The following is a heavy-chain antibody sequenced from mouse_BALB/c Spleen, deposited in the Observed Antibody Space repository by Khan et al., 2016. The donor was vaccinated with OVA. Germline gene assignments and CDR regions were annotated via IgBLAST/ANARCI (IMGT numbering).Heavy chain of an antibody. CDR2: INTETGEP. CDR3: AKQYDLAMDY. D-gene: IGHD2-14*01. J-gene: IGHJ4*01. Sequence: QIQLVQSGPELKKPGETVRISCKASGYTFTDYSMNWVKQAPGKDLKWMGWINTETGEPTYADDFKGRFAFSLETSASTAYLQINNLKNEDTAIYFCAKQYDLAMDYWGQGTSVTVSS. CDR1: GYTFTDYS. V-gene: IGHV9-2-1*01.